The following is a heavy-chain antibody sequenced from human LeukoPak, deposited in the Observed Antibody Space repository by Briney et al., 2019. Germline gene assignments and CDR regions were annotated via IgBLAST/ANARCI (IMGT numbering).Heavy chain of an antibody. D-gene: IGHD6-19*01. V-gene: IGHV4-39*01. J-gene: IGHJ5*02. CDR3: ARHFPHMDYSGWKQGWFDP. Sequence: SETLSLTCTVSGDSINSRSYYWGWIRQPPGKGLEWIGSIYYIGITYYNPSLKSRVTISVDTSENQFSLRLISVTAADTAVYYHARHFPHMDYSGWKQGWFDPWGQGTLVTVSS. CDR2: IYYIGIT. CDR1: GDSINSRSYY.